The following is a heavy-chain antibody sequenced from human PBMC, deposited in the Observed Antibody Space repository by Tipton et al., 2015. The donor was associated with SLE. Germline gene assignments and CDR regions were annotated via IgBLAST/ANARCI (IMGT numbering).Heavy chain of an antibody. CDR2: TYYSGSP. CDR1: VYSISSSHW. Sequence: TLSLTCNVSVYSISSSHWWGWIRQPPGKGLEWIGYTYYSGSPYYNPSLKSRVTMSVDRSKNQFSLRLTSVTAADTAVYYCATELFRGYTSGWGPDYWGQGTLVTVSS. V-gene: IGHV4-28*01. CDR3: ATELFRGYTSGWGPDY. D-gene: IGHD6-19*01. J-gene: IGHJ4*02.